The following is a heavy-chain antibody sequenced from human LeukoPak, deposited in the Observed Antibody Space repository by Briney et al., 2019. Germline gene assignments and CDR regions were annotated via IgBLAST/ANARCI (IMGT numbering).Heavy chain of an antibody. J-gene: IGHJ4*02. CDR2: IKPDSGSS. Sequence: ASVKVSCKASGYTXTAYYIHRLRQAPGQGPEWMGWIKPDSGSSHYAQKFQGRVTMTRDTSSNSAYMDLTSLKSDDTALYYCARARVPIAVAGLYYFDYWGQGALVTVSS. D-gene: IGHD6-19*01. V-gene: IGHV1-2*02. CDR1: GYTXTAYY. CDR3: ARARVPIAVAGLYYFDY.